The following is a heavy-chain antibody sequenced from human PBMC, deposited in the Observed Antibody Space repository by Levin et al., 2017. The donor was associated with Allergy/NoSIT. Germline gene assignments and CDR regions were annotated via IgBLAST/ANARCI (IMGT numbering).Heavy chain of an antibody. CDR2: IHYSGNT. V-gene: IGHV4-31*03. Sequence: SCTVSGGSINSGDYYWSWIRQHPEKGLEWIGYIHYSGNTYYNPSLKSRLTMSLDTPKNQFSVNLSSVTAADTAVYYCARMYDYSNRHFVNWGLGTLVTVSS. J-gene: IGHJ4*02. D-gene: IGHD4-11*01. CDR3: ARMYDYSNRHFVN. CDR1: GGSINSGDYY.